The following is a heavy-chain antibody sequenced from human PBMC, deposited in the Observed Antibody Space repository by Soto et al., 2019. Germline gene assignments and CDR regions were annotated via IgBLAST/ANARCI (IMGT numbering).Heavy chain of an antibody. V-gene: IGHV5-10-1*01. J-gene: IGHJ4*02. CDR2: IDPSDSQT. Sequence: GESLKISCKGSGYSFTSYWISWVRQKPGKGLEWMGRIDPSDSQTYYSPSFRGHVTISVTKSITTVFLQWSSLRASDTAMYYCARQIYDSDTGPNFQYYFDSWGQGTPVTVSS. CDR3: ARQIYDSDTGPNFQYYFDS. CDR1: GYSFTSYW. D-gene: IGHD3-22*01.